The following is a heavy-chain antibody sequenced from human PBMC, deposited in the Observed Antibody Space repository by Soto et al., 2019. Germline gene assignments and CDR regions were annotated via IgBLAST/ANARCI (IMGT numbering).Heavy chain of an antibody. V-gene: IGHV4-39*01. CDR2: IYYSGST. D-gene: IGHD1-26*01. J-gene: IGHJ4*02. CDR1: GGSISSSSYY. CDR3: RIVGATTSPAPSYYFDY. Sequence: SETLSLTCTVSGGSISSSSYYWGWIRQPPGKGLEWIGSIYYSGSTYYNPSLKSRVTISVDTSKNQFSLKLSSVTAADTAVYYRRIVGATTSPAPSYYFDYWGQGTLVTVSS.